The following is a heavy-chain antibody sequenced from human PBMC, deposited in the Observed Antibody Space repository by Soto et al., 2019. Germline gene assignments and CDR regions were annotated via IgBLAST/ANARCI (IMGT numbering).Heavy chain of an antibody. D-gene: IGHD4-17*01. CDR3: AKCPNGDSCYFDS. V-gene: IGHV3-23*01. CDR1: GFTFSSYA. CDR2: ISASGGGA. J-gene: IGHJ4*02. Sequence: EVQLLESGGGLVQPGGSLRLSCAASGFTFSSYAMSWVRQAPGKGMEWVSAISASGGGADYADSVKGRFTISRDNYKNTLYLQLSSLRVEDTAVYYCAKCPNGDSCYFDSWGQGTLVTVSS.